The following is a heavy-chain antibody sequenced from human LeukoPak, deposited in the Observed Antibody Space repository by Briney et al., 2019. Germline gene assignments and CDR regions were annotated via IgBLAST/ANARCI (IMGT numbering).Heavy chain of an antibody. CDR1: GFTFDDYA. CDR3: AKVRSAFRFGDIGLDY. V-gene: IGHV3-9*01. J-gene: IGHJ4*02. Sequence: PGGSLRLSCAASGFTFDDYAMHWVRQAPGKGLEWVSGINWNSGSIAYVDSVKGRFTVSRDSAKNSLYLQMNSLTPEDTALYYCAKVRSAFRFGDIGLDYWGPGTLVTVSS. CDR2: INWNSGSI. D-gene: IGHD3-10*01.